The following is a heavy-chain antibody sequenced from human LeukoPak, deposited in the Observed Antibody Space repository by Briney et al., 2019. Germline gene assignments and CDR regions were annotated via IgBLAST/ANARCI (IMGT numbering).Heavy chain of an antibody. CDR1: GYTFTSYG. D-gene: IGHD1-1*01. V-gene: IGHV1-18*01. Sequence: ASVKVSCKASGYTFTSYGISWVRQAPGQGLEWMGWISAYNGNTNYAQKLQGRVTMTEDTSTDTAYMELSSLRSGDTAVYYCATVGMHPIEDYWGQGTLVTVSS. J-gene: IGHJ4*02. CDR2: ISAYNGNT. CDR3: ATVGMHPIEDY.